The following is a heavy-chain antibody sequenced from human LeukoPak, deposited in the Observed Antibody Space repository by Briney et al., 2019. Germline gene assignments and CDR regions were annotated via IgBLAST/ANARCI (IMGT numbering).Heavy chain of an antibody. CDR3: AKEGQQWLVLFDY. D-gene: IGHD6-19*01. Sequence: EXXSAISGSGGSTYYAASVTGRFTISRDNSKNTLYLRMNSLRAEDTAVYYCAKEGQQWLVLFDYWGQGTLVTVSS. J-gene: IGHJ4*02. V-gene: IGHV3-23*01. CDR2: ISGSGGST.